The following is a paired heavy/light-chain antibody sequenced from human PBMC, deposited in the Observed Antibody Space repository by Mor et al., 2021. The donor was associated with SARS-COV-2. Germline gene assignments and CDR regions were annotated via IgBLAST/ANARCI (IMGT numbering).Light chain of an antibody. V-gene: IGKV3-15*01. CDR1: QSVDSN. CDR3: QQYNNWPWT. J-gene: IGKJ1*01. CDR2: DAS. Sequence: ETVMTQSPATLSVSPGERATLSCRASQSVDSNLDWYQQKPGQAPRLLIYDASTRATGIPARFSGSGSGTEFTLTISSLQSEDFAIYYCQQYNNWPWTFGQGTKVEIK.
Heavy chain of an antibody. CDR2: TYHRSKWSN. CDR1: GDSVSSNTVT. J-gene: IGHJ4*02. Sequence: QVKLQQSGPGLLKPSQTLSLTCAISGDSVSSNTVTWNWIRQSPSRGLEWLGRTYHRSKWSNDYAVSVQGRIVVTPDTSRNQFSLQLYSVTPDDTAVYYCARVRGGIFEDWGQGTLVTVSS. D-gene: IGHD2-15*01. V-gene: IGHV6-1*01. CDR3: ARVRGGIFED.